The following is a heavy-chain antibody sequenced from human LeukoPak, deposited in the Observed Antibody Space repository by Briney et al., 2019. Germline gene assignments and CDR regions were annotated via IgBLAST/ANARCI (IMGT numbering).Heavy chain of an antibody. CDR1: GFTFSTYN. Sequence: GGSLRLSCAASGFTFSTYNMNWVRQAPGKGLEWVSHITSSSTNIYYADSVKGRFTISRDNSKNTVYLQMNSLRAEDTAVYYCARATTVGSLYFDYWGQGTLVTVSS. CDR3: ARATTVGSLYFDY. V-gene: IGHV3-48*01. CDR2: ITSSSTNI. J-gene: IGHJ4*02. D-gene: IGHD2-15*01.